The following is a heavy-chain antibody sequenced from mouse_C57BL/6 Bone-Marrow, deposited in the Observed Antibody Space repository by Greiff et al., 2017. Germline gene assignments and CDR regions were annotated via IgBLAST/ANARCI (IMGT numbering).Heavy chain of an antibody. CDR1: GYTFTSYW. Sequence: QVQLQQPGAELVKPGASVKMSCKASGYTFTSYWITWVKQRPGQGLEWIGDIYPGSGSTNYNEKFKSKATLTVDTSSSTAYMPLSSLTSEDSAVYYSARDPYYYCSSYNPCYFDYWGQGTTVTVSS. CDR2: IYPGSGST. D-gene: IGHD1-1*01. J-gene: IGHJ2*01. V-gene: IGHV1-55*01. CDR3: ARDPYYYCSSYNPCYFDY.